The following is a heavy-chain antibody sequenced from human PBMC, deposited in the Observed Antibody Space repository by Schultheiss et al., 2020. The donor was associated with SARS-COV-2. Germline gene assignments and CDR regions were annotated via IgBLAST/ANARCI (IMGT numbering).Heavy chain of an antibody. CDR1: GFSLSTSGVG. J-gene: IGHJ5*02. V-gene: IGHV2-5*01. CDR3: ARILVGSGSYSSDWFDP. Sequence: SGPTLVKPTQTLTLTCTFSGFSLSTSGVGVGWIRQPPGKALEWLALIYWNDDKRYSPSLKSRLSITKDNSKSQVVLTMTNMDPVDTATYYCARILVGSGSYSSDWFDPWGQGTLVTVSS. CDR2: IYWNDDK. D-gene: IGHD3-10*01.